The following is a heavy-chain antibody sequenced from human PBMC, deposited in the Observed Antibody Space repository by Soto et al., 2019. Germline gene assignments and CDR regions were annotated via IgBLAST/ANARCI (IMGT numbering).Heavy chain of an antibody. D-gene: IGHD3-9*01. J-gene: IGHJ4*02. V-gene: IGHV4-31*03. Sequence: TRSLACTVSGDSLGSGVPYWSWIRQHPGKGLEWIGHIYDSVNTYYSPSLRSRVTISADLSKNQFPLNLRSVTAADTAVYYCARDDHRGYFAILTDYWGQGALVTVSS. CDR2: IYDSVNT. CDR3: ARDDHRGYFAILTDY. CDR1: GDSLGSGVPY.